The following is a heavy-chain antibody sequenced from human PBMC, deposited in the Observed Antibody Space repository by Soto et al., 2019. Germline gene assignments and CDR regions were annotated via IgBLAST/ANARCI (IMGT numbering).Heavy chain of an antibody. J-gene: IGHJ2*01. Sequence: QVQLQQWGAGLLKPSETLSLTCAVYGGSFSGYYWSWIRQPPGKGLEWIGEINHSGSTNYNPFLKSRVTISVDTSKNQFSLKLSSVTAADTAVYYCAREGVVRDWYFDLWGRGTLVTVSS. V-gene: IGHV4-34*01. D-gene: IGHD3-10*01. CDR3: AREGVVRDWYFDL. CDR2: INHSGST. CDR1: GGSFSGYY.